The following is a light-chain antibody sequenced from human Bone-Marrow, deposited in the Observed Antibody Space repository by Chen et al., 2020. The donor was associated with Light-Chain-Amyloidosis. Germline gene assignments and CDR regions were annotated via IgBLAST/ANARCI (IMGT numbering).Light chain of an antibody. Sequence: QSALTQPASVFGSPGQSITISCTGTSSDVDGSNYVSWYQQHPGKAPKLMIYDISNRPSGVANRFSGSKSGNTASLTISGLQAEDEADYYCSSYTSRSTLDVFGTGTKVTVL. CDR2: DIS. CDR3: SSYTSRSTLDV. CDR1: SSDVDGSNY. J-gene: IGLJ1*01. V-gene: IGLV2-14*01.